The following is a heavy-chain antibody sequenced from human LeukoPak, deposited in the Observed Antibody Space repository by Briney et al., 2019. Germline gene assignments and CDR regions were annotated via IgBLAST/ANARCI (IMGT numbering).Heavy chain of an antibody. CDR2: ISTDGNDK. D-gene: IGHD5-18*01. CDR3: ARELEVTGFDY. Sequence: GGSLRLSCAASGFTFSGYAMHWVRQAPGKGLEWLTVISTDGNDKHYADSVKGRFTVSRDNSKNTLYLQMNSLRAEDTAVYYCARELEVTGFDYWGQGTLVTVSS. V-gene: IGHV3-30*14. CDR1: GFTFSGYA. J-gene: IGHJ4*02.